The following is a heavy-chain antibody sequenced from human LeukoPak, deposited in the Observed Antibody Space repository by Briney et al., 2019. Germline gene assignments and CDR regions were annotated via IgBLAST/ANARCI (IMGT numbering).Heavy chain of an antibody. CDR3: AKDSRDYYDSSAYYSGAFDI. V-gene: IGHV3-23*01. CDR1: GFTFSSYA. CDR2: ISGSGGST. D-gene: IGHD3-22*01. Sequence: GGSLGLSCAASGFTFSSYAMNWVRQAPGKGLEWVSAISGSGGSTYYADSVKGRFTISRDNSKNTLYLQMNSLRAEDTAVYYCAKDSRDYYDSSAYYSGAFDIWGQGTMVTVSS. J-gene: IGHJ3*02.